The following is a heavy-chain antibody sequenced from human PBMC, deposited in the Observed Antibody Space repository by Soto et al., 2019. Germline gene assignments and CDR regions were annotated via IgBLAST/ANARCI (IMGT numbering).Heavy chain of an antibody. CDR2: ISSSSSTI. D-gene: IGHD6-19*01. J-gene: IGHJ3*02. CDR1: GFTFSSYS. V-gene: IGHV3-48*01. Sequence: PGGSLRLSCAASGFTFSSYSMNWVRQAPGKGLEWVSYISSSSSTIYYADSVKGRFTISRDNAKNSLYLQMNSLRAEDTAVYYCARGPQWLVREDAFDIWGQGTKVTVSS. CDR3: ARGPQWLVREDAFDI.